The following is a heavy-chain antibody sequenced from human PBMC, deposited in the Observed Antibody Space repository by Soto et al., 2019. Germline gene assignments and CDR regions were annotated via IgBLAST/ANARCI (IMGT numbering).Heavy chain of an antibody. CDR3: AKGITIFGVVAYSPFFDYYYYGMDV. D-gene: IGHD3-3*01. V-gene: IGHV3-23*01. J-gene: IGHJ6*02. CDR1: GFTFSSYA. CDR2: ISGSGGST. Sequence: GGFLRLSCAASGFTFSSYAMSWVRQAPGKGLEWVSAISGSGGSTYYADSVKGRFTISRDNSKNTLYLQMNSLRAEDTAVYYCAKGITIFGVVAYSPFFDYYYYGMDVWGQGTTVTVSS.